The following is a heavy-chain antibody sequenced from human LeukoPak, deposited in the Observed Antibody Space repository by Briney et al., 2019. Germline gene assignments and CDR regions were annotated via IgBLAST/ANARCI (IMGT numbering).Heavy chain of an antibody. J-gene: IGHJ4*02. CDR2: IIPIFGTT. Sequence: SVKVSCKSSGGTLSRYAISSVRQAPGQGPEWMGGIIPIFGTTNYAQKFQGRVTITADESTSTAYMELSSLRSEDTAVYYCARIVGIASRGYFDYWGQGTLVTVSS. CDR1: GGTLSRYA. D-gene: IGHD3-10*01. CDR3: ARIVGIASRGYFDY. V-gene: IGHV1-69*13.